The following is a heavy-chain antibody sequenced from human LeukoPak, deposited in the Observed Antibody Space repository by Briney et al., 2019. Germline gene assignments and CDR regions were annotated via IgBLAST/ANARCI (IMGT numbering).Heavy chain of an antibody. CDR2: IIPIFGTA. CDR1: GGTFSSYA. CDR3: ARGATDDAFDI. V-gene: IGHV1-69*06. Sequence: ASVKVSCKASGGTFSSYAISWVRQAPGQGLEWMGGIIPIFGTANYAQKFQGRVTITADKSASTAYMELSSLRSEDTAVYYCARGATDDAFDIWGQGTMVTVSS. J-gene: IGHJ3*02. D-gene: IGHD2-21*02.